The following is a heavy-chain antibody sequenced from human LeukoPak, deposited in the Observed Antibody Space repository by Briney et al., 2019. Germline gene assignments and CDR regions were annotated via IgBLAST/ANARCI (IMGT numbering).Heavy chain of an antibody. V-gene: IGHV3-48*03. CDR3: VRDDGAYYQHSMDV. CDR2: ISSSGSSR. J-gene: IGHJ6*03. D-gene: IGHD3-16*01. CDR1: GFNFNNHE. Sequence: GGSLRLSCVVSGFNFNNHEMNWVRQAPGKGLEWVSYISSSGSSRYYADSVKGRFTISRDNAKNSMYLQMNSPRVEDTAVYYCVRDDGAYYQHSMDVWGKGTTVTVSS.